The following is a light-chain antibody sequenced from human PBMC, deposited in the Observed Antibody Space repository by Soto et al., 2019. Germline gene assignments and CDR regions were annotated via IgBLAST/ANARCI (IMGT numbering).Light chain of an antibody. V-gene: IGKV3-20*01. CDR3: QQYGSSGT. Sequence: EIVLTQSPGTLSLSKGERATLSCRASQSVSSSYLAWYQQKPGQAPRLLIYAASTRATGIPDRFSGSGSGTDFTLTISRLDPEDFAVYYCQQYGSSGTFGQGTKVDIK. CDR2: AAS. CDR1: QSVSSSY. J-gene: IGKJ1*01.